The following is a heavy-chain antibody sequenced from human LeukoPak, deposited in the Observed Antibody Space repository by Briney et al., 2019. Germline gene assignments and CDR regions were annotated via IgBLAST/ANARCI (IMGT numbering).Heavy chain of an antibody. CDR3: ARRSSGPYDY. V-gene: IGHV4-39*07. CDR2: IYYSGST. J-gene: IGHJ4*02. D-gene: IGHD6-19*01. Sequence: WVRQPPGKGLEWIGSIYYSGSTYYNPSLKSRVTISVDTSKNQFSLKLSSVTAADTAVYYCARRSSGPYDYWGQGTLVTVSS.